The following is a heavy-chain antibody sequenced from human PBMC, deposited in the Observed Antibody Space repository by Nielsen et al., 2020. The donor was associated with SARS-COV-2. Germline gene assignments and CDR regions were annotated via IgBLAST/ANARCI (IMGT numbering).Heavy chain of an antibody. V-gene: IGHV3-48*01. CDR1: RFTFSNPW. D-gene: IGHD6-25*01. CDR3: ARETGSSAFDY. J-gene: IGHJ4*02. Sequence: GGSLRLSCAASRFTFSNPWMNRVRQAPGKGLEWVSYISSSSSTIYYADSVKGRFTISRDNAKNSLYLQMNSLRAEDTAVYYCARETGSSAFDYWGQGTLVTVSS. CDR2: ISSSSSTI.